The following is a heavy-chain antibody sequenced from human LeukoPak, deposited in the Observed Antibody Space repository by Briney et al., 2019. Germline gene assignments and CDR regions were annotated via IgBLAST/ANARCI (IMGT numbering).Heavy chain of an antibody. Sequence: GESLKISCQVSGPTVTNFWITWVRQMPGKGLEWMGIIYPGDSDTRYSPSFQGQVTISADKSISTAYLQWSSLKASDTAMYYCARRTAMALPQFDYWGQGTLVTVSS. J-gene: IGHJ4*02. V-gene: IGHV5-51*01. CDR2: IYPGDSDT. D-gene: IGHD5-18*01. CDR1: GPTVTNFW. CDR3: ARRTAMALPQFDY.